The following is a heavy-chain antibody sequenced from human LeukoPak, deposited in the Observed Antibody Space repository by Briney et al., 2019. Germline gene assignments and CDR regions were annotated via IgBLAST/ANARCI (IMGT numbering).Heavy chain of an antibody. Sequence: YPGGSLRLSCVASGLTVSSSYMSWVRQAPGKGLEWVSSISSSSSYIYYADSVKGRFTISRDNAKNSLYLQMNSLRAEDTAVYYCARDPGGHLWFGELLPFDYWGQGTLVTVSS. CDR1: GLTVSSSY. CDR3: ARDPGGHLWFGELLPFDY. CDR2: ISSSSSYI. V-gene: IGHV3-21*01. D-gene: IGHD3-10*01. J-gene: IGHJ4*02.